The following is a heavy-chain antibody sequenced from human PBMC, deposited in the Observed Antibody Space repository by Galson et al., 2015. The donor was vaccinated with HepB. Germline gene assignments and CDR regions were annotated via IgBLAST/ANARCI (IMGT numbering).Heavy chain of an antibody. J-gene: IGHJ3*02. CDR2: IRTKTDGGTT. V-gene: IGHV3-15*01. CDR3: TAQKLGRGAFDI. CDR1: GFTFNNAW. D-gene: IGHD7-27*01. Sequence: SLRLSCAASGFTFNNAWMNWVRQAPGRGLELVGRIRTKTDGGTTDYTAPVKGRFTISRDDSKNTLYLQMTSLKTEDTAVYFCTAQKLGRGAFDIWGQGTMVTVSS.